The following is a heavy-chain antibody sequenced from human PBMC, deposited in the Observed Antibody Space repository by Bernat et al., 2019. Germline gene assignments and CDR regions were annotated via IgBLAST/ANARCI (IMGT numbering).Heavy chain of an antibody. CDR1: GFTFSSYE. V-gene: IGHV3-48*03. J-gene: IGHJ4*02. Sequence: EVQVLESGGGLGQPGGSLRLSCAASGFTFSSYEMNWVRQAPGKGLEWVSYISSSGSTIYYADSVKGRFTISRDNAKNSLYLQMNSLRAEDTAVYYCARESTTTVTFDYWGQGTLVTVSS. CDR3: ARESTTTVTFDY. CDR2: ISSSGSTI. D-gene: IGHD4-17*01.